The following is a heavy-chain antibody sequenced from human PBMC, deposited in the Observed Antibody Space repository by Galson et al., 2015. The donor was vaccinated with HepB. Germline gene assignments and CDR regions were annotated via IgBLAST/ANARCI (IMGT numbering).Heavy chain of an antibody. J-gene: IGHJ6*02. Sequence: TLSLTCTVSGGSIRSGDYYWTWIRQPPGKGLEWIGYIYYSGRTYYHPSLKGRVTISIDTSKNQFSLKLTSVTAADPAVYYCARRDCGGDCSHYYFYGTDVWGQGTTVTVSS. D-gene: IGHD2-21*02. V-gene: IGHV4-30-4*01. CDR3: ARRDCGGDCSHYYFYGTDV. CDR2: IYYSGRT. CDR1: GGSIRSGDYY.